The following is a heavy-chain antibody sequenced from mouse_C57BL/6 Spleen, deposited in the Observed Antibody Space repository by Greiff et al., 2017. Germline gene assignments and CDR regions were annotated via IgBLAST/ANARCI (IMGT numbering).Heavy chain of an antibody. CDR2: IDPSDSYT. CDR1: GYTFTSYW. D-gene: IGHD1-1*01. J-gene: IGHJ2*01. Sequence: QVQLQQPGAELVMPGASVKLSCKASGYTFTSYWMHWVKQRPGQGLEWIGEIDPSDSYTNYNQKFKGQSTLTVDKSSSTAYMQLSSLTSEDSAVYYCARNYGSSYEYFDYWGQGTTLTVSS. CDR3: ARNYGSSYEYFDY. V-gene: IGHV1-69*01.